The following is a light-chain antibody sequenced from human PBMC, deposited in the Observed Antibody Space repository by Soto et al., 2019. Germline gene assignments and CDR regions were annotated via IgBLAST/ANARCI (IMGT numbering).Light chain of an antibody. CDR3: SSYTSSSTVV. CDR1: SSDVGGYNY. Sequence: QSALTQPASVSGSPGQSITISCTGTSSDVGGYNYVSWYQQHPGKAPKLMIYDVSNRPSGVSNRFSGSKSGNTASLTISGLQAEDEGDYYCSSYTSSSTVVFGGGTKLTFL. CDR2: DVS. J-gene: IGLJ2*01. V-gene: IGLV2-14*01.